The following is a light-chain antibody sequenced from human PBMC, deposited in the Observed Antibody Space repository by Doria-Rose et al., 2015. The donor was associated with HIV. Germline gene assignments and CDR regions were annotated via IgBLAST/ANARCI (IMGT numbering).Light chain of an antibody. CDR3: HQYGTSWT. CDR2: DGS. Sequence: EIVLTQSPGTLPLSPGARANLSCRASPRFSSTYLAWYQQKPGQAPSLLIYDGSTRATGIPDRFSASGSGTDFTLTINRLEPEDFALYYCHQYGTSWTFGQGTKVEI. V-gene: IGKV3-20*01. J-gene: IGKJ1*01. CDR1: PRFSSTY.